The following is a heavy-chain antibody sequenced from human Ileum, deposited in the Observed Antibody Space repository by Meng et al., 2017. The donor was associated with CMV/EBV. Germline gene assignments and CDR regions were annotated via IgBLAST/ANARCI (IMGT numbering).Heavy chain of an antibody. D-gene: IGHD2-15*01. Sequence: SETLSLTCTVSGGSVSSGGYYWSWIRQPPGKGLEWIGYIYYTGSTNYNPSLKSRLTMSVDTSKNQFSLNLNSLTAADTAVYYCARSWGHRGYCSGGSCYPDWFDPWGQGTLVTVSS. CDR3: ARSWGHRGYCSGGSCYPDWFDP. CDR2: IYYTGST. J-gene: IGHJ5*02. V-gene: IGHV4-61*08. CDR1: GGSVSSGGYY.